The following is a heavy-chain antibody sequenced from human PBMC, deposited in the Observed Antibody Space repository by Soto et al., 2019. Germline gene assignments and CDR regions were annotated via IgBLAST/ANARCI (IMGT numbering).Heavy chain of an antibody. V-gene: IGHV1-18*01. J-gene: IGHJ4*02. Sequence: ASVKVSCKASGYTFTSYGISWVRQAPGQGLEWMGWISANTGNTNFAQKLQGRVAMTTDTSTSTAYMELRSLRSDDTAVYYCARDGRYSGSYGGYYFDYWGQGTLVTVSS. CDR1: GYTFTSYG. CDR3: ARDGRYSGSYGGYYFDY. D-gene: IGHD1-26*01. CDR2: ISANTGNT.